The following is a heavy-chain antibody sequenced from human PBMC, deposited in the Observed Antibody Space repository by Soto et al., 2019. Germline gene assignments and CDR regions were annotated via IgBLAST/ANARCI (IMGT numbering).Heavy chain of an antibody. Sequence: QVQLVQSGAEVKQSGASVKVSCKASGYDFTAYDINWVRQASGQGLEWMGWMNPINGATGSARRCQGRVSMTRNTATGTAYLEWTSLRSDDSAVYYCGRGPSPRAPAGGTPYYYAMDVWGQGTTVTVSS. CDR3: GRGPSPRAPAGGTPYYYAMDV. CDR2: MNPINGAT. J-gene: IGHJ6*02. D-gene: IGHD6-13*01. CDR1: GYDFTAYD. V-gene: IGHV1-8*02.